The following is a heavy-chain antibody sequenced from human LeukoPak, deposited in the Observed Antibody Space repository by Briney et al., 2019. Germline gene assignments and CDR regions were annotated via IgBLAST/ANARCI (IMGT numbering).Heavy chain of an antibody. CDR3: AAPIAAAGPFDY. CDR1: GYTLTELS. J-gene: IGHJ4*02. V-gene: IGHV1-24*01. Sequence: ASVTVSCKVSGYTLTELSMHWVRQAPGKGLEWMGGFDPEDGETIYAQKFQGRVTMTEDTSTDTAYMELSSLRSEDTAVYYCAAPIAAAGPFDYWGQGTLVTVSS. D-gene: IGHD6-13*01. CDR2: FDPEDGET.